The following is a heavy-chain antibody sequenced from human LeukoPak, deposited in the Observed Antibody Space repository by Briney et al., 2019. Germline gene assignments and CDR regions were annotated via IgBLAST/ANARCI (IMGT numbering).Heavy chain of an antibody. J-gene: IGHJ4*02. V-gene: IGHV3-23*01. Sequence: GGSLRLSCVASGFTFKISAMAWVRQAPGKGLEWVSIISGSGDSTDYSNSVKGRFTISRDNSKNTLYLQMNSLRAEDTAVYYCAKDPLTWDSGYWGQGTLVTVSS. CDR2: ISGSGDST. CDR3: AKDPLTWDSGY. CDR1: GFTFKISA. D-gene: IGHD7-27*01.